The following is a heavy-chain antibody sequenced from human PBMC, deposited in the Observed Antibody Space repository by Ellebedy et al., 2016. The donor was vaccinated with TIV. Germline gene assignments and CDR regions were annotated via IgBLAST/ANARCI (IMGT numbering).Heavy chain of an antibody. D-gene: IGHD3-9*01. Sequence: GGSLRLSCAASGFTFSNYAMSWVRQAPGKGLEWVAAVIASGGDTYYADSVKGRFTISRDNSKNTLHLQMNSLRAEDTAVYYCARGPSNKNLIGTGYYYGLDVWGQGTTVTVSS. CDR2: VIASGGDT. CDR3: ARGPSNKNLIGTGYYYGLDV. CDR1: GFTFSNYA. J-gene: IGHJ6*02. V-gene: IGHV3-23*01.